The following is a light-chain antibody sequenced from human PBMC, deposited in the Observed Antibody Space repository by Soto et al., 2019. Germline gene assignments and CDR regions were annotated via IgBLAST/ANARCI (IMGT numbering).Light chain of an antibody. CDR1: QGISSY. J-gene: IGKJ1*01. Sequence: IQMTQSPSSFSASTGDRVTITCRASQGISSYLAWYQQKPGKAPKLLIYDASSLESGVPSRFSGSGSGTEFTLTISSMQPDDFATFYCQQYNGYSRTFGQGTKVDIK. V-gene: IGKV1-8*01. CDR2: DAS. CDR3: QQYNGYSRT.